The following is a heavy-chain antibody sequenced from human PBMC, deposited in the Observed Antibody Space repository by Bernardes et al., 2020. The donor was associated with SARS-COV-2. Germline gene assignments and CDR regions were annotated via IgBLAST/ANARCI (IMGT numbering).Heavy chain of an antibody. D-gene: IGHD3-3*01. CDR2: IRAYHGNT. CDR3: ARGSFTIFGVVIKGGDWFDP. Sequence: ASVTFSCNASGYTFTSYGSSGVRQAPGHGLAWMGWIRAYHGNTLYAQKLQGRVTMTTDTSTSTAYMELRSLRSDDTAVYYCARGSFTIFGVVIKGGDWFDPWGQGTLVTVSS. CDR1: GYTFTSYG. J-gene: IGHJ5*02. V-gene: IGHV1-18*01.